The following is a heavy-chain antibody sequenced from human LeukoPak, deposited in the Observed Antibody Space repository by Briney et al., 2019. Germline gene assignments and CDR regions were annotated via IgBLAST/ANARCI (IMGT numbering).Heavy chain of an antibody. D-gene: IGHD3-10*01. CDR3: SKDLIPGSIGYFDR. Sequence: PGGSLRLSCTASGFTFNIYAMNWVRQAPGRGPEWVSSISASGGEIRYADSVRGRFTISRDNFKNTLYLQMDSLRVEDTATYYCSKDLIPGSIGYFDRWGQGTPVTVSS. CDR2: ISASGGEI. V-gene: IGHV3-23*01. CDR1: GFTFNIYA. J-gene: IGHJ4*02.